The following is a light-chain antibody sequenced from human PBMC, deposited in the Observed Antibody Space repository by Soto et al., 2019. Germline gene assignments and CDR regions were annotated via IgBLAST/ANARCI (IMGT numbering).Light chain of an antibody. CDR2: GDS. Sequence: QSALTQPPSVSGAPGQRVTISCTGSSSNIGAGYHVHWYQQLPGAAPKLLIFGDSNRPSGVPDRFSGSKSGTSASLAITGLQADDEADYYCQSYDSSLSAYVFGTGTKVTVL. V-gene: IGLV1-40*01. J-gene: IGLJ1*01. CDR1: SSNIGAGYH. CDR3: QSYDSSLSAYV.